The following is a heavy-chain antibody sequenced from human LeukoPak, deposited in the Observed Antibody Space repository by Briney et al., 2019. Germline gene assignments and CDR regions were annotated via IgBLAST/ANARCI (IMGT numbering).Heavy chain of an antibody. J-gene: IGHJ4*02. CDR1: GYTFTHYG. CDR2: ISAYNANT. Sequence: ASVTVSLMSSGYTFTHYGISWVRQAPGQGLEGMGWISAYNANTNYATKLQGRVTMTTDTSTSTAYLELRSLRSDDTAVYYSARDRSRDYIGATGKSQAIDYWGQGTLVTVSS. CDR3: ARDRSRDYIGATGKSQAIDY. V-gene: IGHV1-18*01. D-gene: IGHD6-13*01.